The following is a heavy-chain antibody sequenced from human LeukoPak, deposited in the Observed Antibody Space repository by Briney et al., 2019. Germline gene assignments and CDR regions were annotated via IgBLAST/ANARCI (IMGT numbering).Heavy chain of an antibody. Sequence: GASVKVSCKVSGYTLTELSMHWVRQAPGKGLEWMGGFDPEDGETIYAQKFQGRVTMTEDTSTDTAYMELSSLRSEDTAVYYCATGKYSNGWYYYYGMDVWGQGTTVTVSS. D-gene: IGHD6-19*01. J-gene: IGHJ6*02. V-gene: IGHV1-24*01. CDR1: GYTLTELS. CDR3: ATGKYSNGWYYYYGMDV. CDR2: FDPEDGET.